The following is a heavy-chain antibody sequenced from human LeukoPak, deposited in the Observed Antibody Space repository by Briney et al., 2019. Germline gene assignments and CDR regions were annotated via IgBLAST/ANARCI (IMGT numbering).Heavy chain of an antibody. J-gene: IGHJ3*02. CDR2: IYYSGST. V-gene: IGHV4-59*12. CDR1: GGSISSYY. CDR3: ARETRDDAFDI. Sequence: KPSETLSLACTVSGGSISSYYWSWIRQPPGKGLEWIGSIYYSGSTYYNPSLKSRVTISVDTSKNQFSLKLSSVTAADTAVYYCARETRDDAFDIWGQGTMVTVSS.